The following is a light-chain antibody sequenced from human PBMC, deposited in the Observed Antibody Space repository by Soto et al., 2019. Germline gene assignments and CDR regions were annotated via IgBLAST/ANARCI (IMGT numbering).Light chain of an antibody. Sequence: AIQMTQSPSSLSASVGDRVTISCRASQASRNDLGWYQQKPGKAPNLLIYSASRLESGVPSRFSGSGSGTDFTLTISSLQPEDFATYYCLQDNNYPWTFGQGTKVEI. J-gene: IGKJ1*01. CDR2: SAS. CDR1: QASRND. V-gene: IGKV1-6*01. CDR3: LQDNNYPWT.